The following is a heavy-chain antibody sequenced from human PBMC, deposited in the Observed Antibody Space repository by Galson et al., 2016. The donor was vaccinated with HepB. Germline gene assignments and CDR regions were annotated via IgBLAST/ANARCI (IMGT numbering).Heavy chain of an antibody. D-gene: IGHD6-19*01. Sequence: ETLSLTCTVSGASISGYYLSWIRQPPGKGLEWIGYIYYSGRTNYKPSLKSRVTISVDTSKNQLSLKLSSVTAADTAVYYCARDDSGGWYGFHYGMDVWGQGTTVTVSS. CDR2: IYYSGRT. CDR1: GASISGYY. J-gene: IGHJ6*02. V-gene: IGHV4-59*01. CDR3: ARDDSGGWYGFHYGMDV.